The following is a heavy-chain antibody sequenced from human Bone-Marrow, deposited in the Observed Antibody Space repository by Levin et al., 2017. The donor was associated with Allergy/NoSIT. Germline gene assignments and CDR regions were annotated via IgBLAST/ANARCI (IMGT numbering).Heavy chain of an antibody. CDR3: ARSGRLVNWFDP. J-gene: IGHJ5*02. V-gene: IGHV4-59*01. D-gene: IGHD6-6*01. CDR2: IYYSGST. CDR1: GGSISSYY. Sequence: PSETLSLTCTVSGGSISSYYWSWIRQPPGKGLEWIGYIYYSGSTNYNPSLKSRVTISVDTSKNQFSLKLSSVTAADTAVYYCARSGRLVNWFDPWGQGTLVTVSS.